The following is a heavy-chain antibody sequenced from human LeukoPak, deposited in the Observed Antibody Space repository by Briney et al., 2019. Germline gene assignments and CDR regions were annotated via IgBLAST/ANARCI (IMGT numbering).Heavy chain of an antibody. D-gene: IGHD4-17*01. V-gene: IGHV7-4-1*01. CDR3: ARDLMTTMTGFDC. CDR1: GYTFTSYS. Sequence: ASVKVSCKASGYTFTSYSMNWVRQAPGQGLERMGWINTNTGNPTYAQGFTGRFVFSLDTSVSTAYLQIFSLKAEDTAVYYCARDLMTTMTGFDCWGQGTLVTVSS. J-gene: IGHJ4*02. CDR2: INTNTGNP.